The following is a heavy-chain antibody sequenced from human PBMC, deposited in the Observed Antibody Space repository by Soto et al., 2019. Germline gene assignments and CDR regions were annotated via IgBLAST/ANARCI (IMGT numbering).Heavy chain of an antibody. J-gene: IGHJ6*02. CDR3: ARADCTGAYCYSWLFNYGVDV. Sequence: QVQLVESGGGVVQPGGSLRLSCTTSGFTFNTYGMHWVRQAPGKGLEWVAIIWYDGSNKYYADSVKGRFTISRDNSRNTRYLQMNSLRAEDTALYYCARADCTGAYCYSWLFNYGVDVWGQGTTVTVSS. CDR2: IWYDGSNK. CDR1: GFTFNTYG. D-gene: IGHD2-15*01. V-gene: IGHV3-33*08.